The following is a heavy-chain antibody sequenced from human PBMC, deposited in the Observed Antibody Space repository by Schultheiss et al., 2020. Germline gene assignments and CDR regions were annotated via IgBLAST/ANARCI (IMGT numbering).Heavy chain of an antibody. Sequence: GGSLRLSCAASGFTFSSYWMNWVRQAPGKGLVWVSRINSDGSVSKYADSVKGRFTISRDNAKNTLYLEMNSPRVEDTAVYYCARDISSSSWYDYYYYGMDVWGKGTTVTVSS. CDR1: GFTFSSYW. CDR2: INSDGSVS. D-gene: IGHD6-13*01. CDR3: ARDISSSSWYDYYYYGMDV. J-gene: IGHJ6*04. V-gene: IGHV3-74*01.